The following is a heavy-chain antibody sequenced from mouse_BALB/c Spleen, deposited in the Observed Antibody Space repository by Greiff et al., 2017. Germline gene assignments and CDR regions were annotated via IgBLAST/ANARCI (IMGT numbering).Heavy chain of an antibody. J-gene: IGHJ2*01. D-gene: IGHD2-10*01. CDR3: ARSYYGNYVGYFDY. CDR2: IDPANGNT. V-gene: IGHV14-3*02. CDR1: GFNIKDTY. Sequence: VQLKQSGAELVKPGASVKLSCTASGFNIKDTYMHWVKQRPEQGLEWIGRIDPANGNTKYDPKFQGKATITADTSSNTAYLQLSSLTSEDTAVYYCARSYYGNYVGYFDYWGQGTTLTVSS.